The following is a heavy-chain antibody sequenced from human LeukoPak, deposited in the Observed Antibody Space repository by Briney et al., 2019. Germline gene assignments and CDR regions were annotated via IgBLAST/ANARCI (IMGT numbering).Heavy chain of an antibody. CDR1: GFTFSSYA. V-gene: IGHV3-23*01. D-gene: IGHD1-26*01. J-gene: IGHJ4*02. CDR2: ISGSGGST. CDR3: AKDLVGATTPPFDY. Sequence: GGSLRLSCAASGFTFSSYAMSWVRQAPGKELEWVSAISGSGGSTYYADSVKGRFTISRDNSKNTLYLQMNSLRAEDTAVYYCAKDLVGATTPPFDYWGQGTLVTVSS.